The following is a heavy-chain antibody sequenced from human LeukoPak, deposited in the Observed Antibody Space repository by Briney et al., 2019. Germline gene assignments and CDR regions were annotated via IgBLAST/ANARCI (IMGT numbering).Heavy chain of an antibody. CDR3: ARSGYYYGSGSYWFDP. CDR1: GYSISSGYY. D-gene: IGHD3-10*01. J-gene: IGHJ5*02. V-gene: IGHV4-38-2*02. Sequence: PSETLSLTCTVSGYSISSGYYWGWIRQPPGKGLEWIGSIYHSGSTYYNPSLKSRVTISVDTSKNQFSLKPSSVTAADTAVYYCARSGYYYGSGSYWFDPWGQGTLVTVSS. CDR2: IYHSGST.